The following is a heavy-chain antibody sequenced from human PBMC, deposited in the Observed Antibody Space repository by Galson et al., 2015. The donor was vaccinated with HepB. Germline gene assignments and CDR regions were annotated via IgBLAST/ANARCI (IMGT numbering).Heavy chain of an antibody. Sequence: SVKVSCKASGSTSTSYGISWVRQAPGQGLEWMGWISAYNGNTNYAQKLQGRVTMTTDTSTSTAYMELRSLRSDDTAVYYCARGVWSSGWSTPDYWGQGTLVTVSS. D-gene: IGHD6-19*01. CDR1: GSTSTSYG. V-gene: IGHV1-18*01. J-gene: IGHJ4*02. CDR3: ARGVWSSGWSTPDY. CDR2: ISAYNGNT.